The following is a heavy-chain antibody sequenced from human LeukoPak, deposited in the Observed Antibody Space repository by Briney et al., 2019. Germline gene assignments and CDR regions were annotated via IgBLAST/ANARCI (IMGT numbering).Heavy chain of an antibody. J-gene: IGHJ4*02. CDR2: ISYDGSNK. CDR1: GFTFSSYA. V-gene: IGHV3-30*04. CDR3: ARVRGYSYGFFDY. Sequence: PGGSLRLSCAASGFTFSSYAMHWARQAPGKGLEGVAVISYDGSNKYYADSVKGRFTISRDNSKNTLYLQMNSLRAEDTAVYYCARVRGYSYGFFDYWGQGTLVTVSS. D-gene: IGHD5-18*01.